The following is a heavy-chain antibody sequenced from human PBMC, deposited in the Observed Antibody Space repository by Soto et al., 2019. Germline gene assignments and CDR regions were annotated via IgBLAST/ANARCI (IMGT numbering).Heavy chain of an antibody. CDR3: ANQNYDSSGYHD. CDR2: IKHDESEK. CDR1: GFTFRSYW. J-gene: IGHJ4*01. Sequence: PGGSLRLSCVVSGFTFRSYWMSWVRQAPGKGLEWVANIKHDESEKYYVDSVKGRFTISRDNARNSLYLQMNSLRVDDTAVYYCANQNYDSSGYHDWGHGTLVTVSS. V-gene: IGHV3-7*01. D-gene: IGHD3-22*01.